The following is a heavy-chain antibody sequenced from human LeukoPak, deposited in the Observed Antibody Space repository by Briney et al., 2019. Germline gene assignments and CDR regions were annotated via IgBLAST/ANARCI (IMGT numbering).Heavy chain of an antibody. CDR3: ARGNYYDSSTYYRAFDI. CDR2: MYSSGSN. CDR1: GGSLSSYY. V-gene: IGHV4-59*01. D-gene: IGHD3-22*01. Sequence: SETLSLTCAVYGGSLSSYYWNWIRQPPGKGLEWIGYMYSSGSNNYNPSLKSRVTISVDTSKNQFSLRLSSVTAADTAVYYCARGNYYDSSTYYRAFDIWGQGTMVTVSS. J-gene: IGHJ3*02.